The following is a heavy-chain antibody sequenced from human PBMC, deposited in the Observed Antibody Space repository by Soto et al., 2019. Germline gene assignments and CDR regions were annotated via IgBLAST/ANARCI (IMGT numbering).Heavy chain of an antibody. CDR3: ARDGQASSHYFDL. J-gene: IGHJ2*01. CDR1: GGTFSSYA. CDR2: IIPIFATA. D-gene: IGHD2-21*01. V-gene: IGHV1-69*01. Sequence: QVQLVQSGAEVKKPGSSVKVSCKASGGTFSSYAITWVRQARGQGLEWMGGIIPIFATANYAQKSQGRVTITADESTSTAYMELSSLRSEDTAVYYCARDGQASSHYFDLWGRGTLVTVSS.